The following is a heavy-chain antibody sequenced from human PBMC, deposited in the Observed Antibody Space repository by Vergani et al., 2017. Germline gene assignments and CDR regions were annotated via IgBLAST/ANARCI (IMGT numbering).Heavy chain of an antibody. D-gene: IGHD5-18*01. CDR3: ARDNIIQLWGLYYYFYMDV. V-gene: IGHV3-7*01. CDR1: GFTFSSYW. J-gene: IGHJ6*03. CDR2: IKQDGSEK. Sequence: EVQLVESGGGLVQPGGSLRLSCAASGFTFSSYWMSWVRQAPGKGLEWVANIKQDGSEKYYVDSVKGRLTISRDNAKNSLYLQMNSLRAEDTAVYYCARDNIIQLWGLYYYFYMDVWGKGTTVTVSS.